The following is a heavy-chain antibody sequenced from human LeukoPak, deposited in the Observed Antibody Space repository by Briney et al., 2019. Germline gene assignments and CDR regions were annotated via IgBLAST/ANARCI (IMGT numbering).Heavy chain of an antibody. D-gene: IGHD2-21*01. Sequence: ASVKVSCKASGYTFTSYGIIWVRQPPGQGLEWIGWISAYNGNTNYAQKLQSRVTMTTDTSTSTAYMELRSLRSDDTAVYYCARDPHTSPTPYPPNWFDPWGQGTLVTVSS. CDR2: ISAYNGNT. CDR1: GYTFTSYG. J-gene: IGHJ5*02. V-gene: IGHV1-18*01. CDR3: ARDPHTSPTPYPPNWFDP.